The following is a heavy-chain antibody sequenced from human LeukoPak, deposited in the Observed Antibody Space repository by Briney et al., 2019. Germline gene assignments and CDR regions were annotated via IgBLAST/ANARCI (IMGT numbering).Heavy chain of an antibody. J-gene: IGHJ3*02. CDR1: GGSTTGYY. CDR3: ARHMAVTYDAFDI. Sequence: SETLSLTCTVSGGSTTGYYWTWIRQFPGGGLEWIGYVFYNGRTSYNPSLKTRVTISMDTSKTQFSLRLNSVTAADTAVYYCARHMAVTYDAFDIWGQGTMVTVSS. V-gene: IGHV4-59*08. D-gene: IGHD6-19*01. CDR2: VFYNGRT.